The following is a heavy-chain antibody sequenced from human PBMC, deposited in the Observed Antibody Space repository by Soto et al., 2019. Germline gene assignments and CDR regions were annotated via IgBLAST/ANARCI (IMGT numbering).Heavy chain of an antibody. J-gene: IGHJ4*02. CDR1: GFTFSSYG. Sequence: QVQLVESGGGVVQPGRSLRLSCAASGFTFSSYGMHWVRQAPGKGLEWVAVISYDGSNKYYADSVKGRFTISRDNSKNPLYLQMKSLRAEDAAVYYCAKAAPITMGRGVIPPFDYWGQGTLVTVSS. V-gene: IGHV3-30*18. CDR2: ISYDGSNK. D-gene: IGHD3-10*01. CDR3: AKAAPITMGRGVIPPFDY.